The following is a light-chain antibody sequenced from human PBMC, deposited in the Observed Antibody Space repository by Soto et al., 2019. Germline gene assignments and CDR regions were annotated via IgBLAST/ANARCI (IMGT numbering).Light chain of an antibody. CDR1: QSVSSSY. V-gene: IGKV3-20*01. Sequence: EAVFPLAPSTLLLCAGERAPLSCRASQSVSSSYLAWYQQKPGQAPRLLIYGASSRATGIPDRFSGRGTGTDFPLTISRLEPEDFAVYDCHHYGISPPGTFVQGKRLEIK. J-gene: IGKJ5*01. CDR3: HHYGISPPGT. CDR2: GAS.